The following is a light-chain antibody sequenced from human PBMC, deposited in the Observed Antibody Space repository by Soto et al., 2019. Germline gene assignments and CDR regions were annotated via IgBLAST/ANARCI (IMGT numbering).Light chain of an antibody. J-gene: IGKJ1*01. CDR1: QSVGNF. CDR3: QQRFTPWT. Sequence: LYVSVGAIAIQICRSSQSVGNFLNWYQQQPGPPPKYLIYAASKLQSGVPSRFSGSGSGTDFTLTIRNLKPDDVATYYCQQRFTPWTFGQGTKVDIK. CDR2: AAS. V-gene: IGKV1-39*01.